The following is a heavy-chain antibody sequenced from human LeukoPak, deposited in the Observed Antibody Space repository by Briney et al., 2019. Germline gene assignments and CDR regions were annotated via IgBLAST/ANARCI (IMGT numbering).Heavy chain of an antibody. D-gene: IGHD6-6*01. CDR2: ISSSSGYI. CDR1: GFTFSTYW. J-gene: IGHJ4*02. V-gene: IGHV3-21*01. CDR3: ARDLVEYSSSSPFDY. Sequence: GGSLRLSCAASGFTFSTYWMNWVRQAPGKGLEWVSSISSSSGYIYYADSVKGRFTISRDNAKNSLYLQMNSLRAEDTAVYYCARDLVEYSSSSPFDYWGQGTLVTVSS.